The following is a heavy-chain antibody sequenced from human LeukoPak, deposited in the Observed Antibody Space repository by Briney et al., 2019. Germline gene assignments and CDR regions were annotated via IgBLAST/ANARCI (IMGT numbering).Heavy chain of an antibody. CDR2: IWYDGSNK. D-gene: IGHD3-9*01. CDR3: ARDKYGDILTGYYGY. J-gene: IGHJ4*02. CDR1: GFTFSSYG. V-gene: IGHV3-33*08. Sequence: PGRSLRLSCAASGFTFSSYGMHWVRQAPGKGLEWVAVIWYDGSNKYYADSVKGRFTISRDNSKNTLYLQMNSLRAEDTAVYYCARDKYGDILTGYYGYWGQGTLVTVSS.